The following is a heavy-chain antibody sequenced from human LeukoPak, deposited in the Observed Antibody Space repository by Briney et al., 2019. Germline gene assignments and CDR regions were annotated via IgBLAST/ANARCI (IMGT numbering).Heavy chain of an antibody. D-gene: IGHD6-6*01. J-gene: IGHJ4*02. Sequence: ASVRVSCKASGYTFTSYGISWVRQAPGQGLEWMGWISAYNGNTNYAQKLQGRVTMSTDTSTSTAYMELRSLRSDDTAVYYCARVLFEYSSSSGGDYWGQGTLVTVSS. CDR2: ISAYNGNT. CDR3: ARVLFEYSSSSGGDY. CDR1: GYTFTSYG. V-gene: IGHV1-18*01.